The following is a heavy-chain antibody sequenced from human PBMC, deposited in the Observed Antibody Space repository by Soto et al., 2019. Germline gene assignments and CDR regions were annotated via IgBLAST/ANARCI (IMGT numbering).Heavy chain of an antibody. CDR3: ARDGLTYYYDSSGPNWFDP. CDR2: IYTSGST. Sequence: SETLSLTCTVSGGSISSYYWSWIRQPAGKGLEWIGRIYTSGSTNYNPSLKSRVTMSVDTSKNQFSLKLSSVTAADTAVYYCARDGLTYYYDSSGPNWFDPWGQGTLVTVSS. V-gene: IGHV4-4*07. J-gene: IGHJ5*02. CDR1: GGSISSYY. D-gene: IGHD3-22*01.